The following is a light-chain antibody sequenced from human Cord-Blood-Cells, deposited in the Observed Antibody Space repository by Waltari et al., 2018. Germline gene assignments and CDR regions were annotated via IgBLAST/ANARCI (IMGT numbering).Light chain of an antibody. CDR1: SSNIGAGYD. CDR3: QSYDSSLSGWV. J-gene: IGLJ3*02. Sequence: QSVLTQPPSVSGAPGQRVTISCTGSSSNIGAGYDVHWYQQLPGTAPKLLIYGNSNRPSGVPDRFSGSKSGTSASRAITGLQAEDEADYYGQSYDSSLSGWVFGGGTKLTVL. CDR2: GNS. V-gene: IGLV1-40*01.